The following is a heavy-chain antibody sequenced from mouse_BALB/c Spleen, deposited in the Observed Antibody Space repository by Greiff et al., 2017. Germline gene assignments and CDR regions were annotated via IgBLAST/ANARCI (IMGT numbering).Heavy chain of an antibody. CDR1: GFTFSSYA. D-gene: IGHD2-3*01. Sequence: EVKLMESGGGLVKPGGSLKLSCAASGFTFSSYAMSWVRQTPEKRLEWVASISSGGSTYYPDSVKGRFTISRDNARNILYLQMSSLRSEDTAMYYCARFYDGYYEWYFDVWGAGTTVTVSS. J-gene: IGHJ1*01. CDR2: ISSGGST. CDR3: ARFYDGYYEWYFDV. V-gene: IGHV5-6-5*01.